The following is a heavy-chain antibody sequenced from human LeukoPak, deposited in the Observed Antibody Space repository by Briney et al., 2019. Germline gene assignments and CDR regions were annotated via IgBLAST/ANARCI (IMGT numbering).Heavy chain of an antibody. D-gene: IGHD1-1*01. CDR2: INRSGIT. J-gene: IGHJ3*02. Sequence: SETLSLTCAVYGGIFNGYYWSWIRQPPGKGLEWIGEINRSGITNYNPTLKSRVTISVDTSKSQVSLKLTSVTAADTAVFYCARGRFGNPLQLQPRRPFDMWGQGTVVTISS. CDR1: GGIFNGYY. CDR3: ARGRFGNPLQLQPRRPFDM. V-gene: IGHV4-34*01.